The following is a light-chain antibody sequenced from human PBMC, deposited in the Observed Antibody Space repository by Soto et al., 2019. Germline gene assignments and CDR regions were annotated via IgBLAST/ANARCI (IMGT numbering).Light chain of an antibody. CDR3: QQYYAYSRT. Sequence: DIQMTQSPSTLSASVGDRVTITCRASQSISNWLAWYQQKPGKAPKLLIYDVSSLESGVPSRFSGSGSGTEFTLTIRSLQPDDFATYYCQQYYAYSRTFGQGTNVDIK. CDR2: DVS. J-gene: IGKJ1*01. CDR1: QSISNW. V-gene: IGKV1-5*01.